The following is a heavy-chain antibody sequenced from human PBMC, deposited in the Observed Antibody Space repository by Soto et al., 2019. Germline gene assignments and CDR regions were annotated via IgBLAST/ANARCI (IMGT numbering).Heavy chain of an antibody. D-gene: IGHD3-10*01. CDR1: GGSFNAYY. J-gene: IGHJ6*02. CDR3: ARLSMVRGHYGMDV. CDR2: INHRGST. Sequence: PSETLSLTCTVFGGSFNAYYWNWIRQPPGKGLEWIGNINHRGSTDYNPSLKSRVTISVDMSKNQFSLNMSSVTAADTAVYYCARLSMVRGHYGMDVWGQGTTVTVSS. V-gene: IGHV4-34*01.